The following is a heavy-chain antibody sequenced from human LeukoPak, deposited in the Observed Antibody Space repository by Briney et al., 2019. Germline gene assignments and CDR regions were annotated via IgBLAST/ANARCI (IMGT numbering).Heavy chain of an antibody. Sequence: GASVKVSCKASGYTFTNYGISWVRQAPGQGLEWVGWISGHNDNAHYAQKLQVRVTMTRETSTSTVYMELRSLSSDDTAIYYCARDGNDVMDYWGQGTLVTVSS. CDR3: ARDGNDVMDY. V-gene: IGHV1-18*01. CDR1: GYTFTNYG. D-gene: IGHD1-1*01. CDR2: ISGHNDNA. J-gene: IGHJ4*02.